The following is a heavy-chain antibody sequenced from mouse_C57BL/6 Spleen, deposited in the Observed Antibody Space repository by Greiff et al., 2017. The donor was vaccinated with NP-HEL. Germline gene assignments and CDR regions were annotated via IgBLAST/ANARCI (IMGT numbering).Heavy chain of an antibody. CDR1: GYTFTSYW. D-gene: IGHD2-1*01. CDR2: IDPSDSYT. V-gene: IGHV1-50*01. CDR3: ARRGNYDDSLDY. Sequence: VQLQQSGAELVKPGASVKLSCKASGYTFTSYWMQWVKQRPGQGLEWIGEIDPSDSYTNYNQKFKGKATLTVDTSSSTAYMQLSSLTSEDSAVYYCARRGNYDDSLDYWGQGTTLTVSS. J-gene: IGHJ2*01.